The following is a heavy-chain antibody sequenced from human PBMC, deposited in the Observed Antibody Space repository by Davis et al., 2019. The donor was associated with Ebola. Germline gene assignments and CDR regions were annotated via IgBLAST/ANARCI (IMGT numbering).Heavy chain of an antibody. D-gene: IGHD6-19*01. Sequence: GGPLRPSFPPPGFTSSSNAMSWVRQAPGKGLEWVSAISGGGGSTYYADAVKGRFTISRDNSKNTLYLQMNSLRAEDTAVYYCAKEGYSSGWYSYYYYYGMDVWGQGTTVTVSS. CDR2: ISGGGGST. J-gene: IGHJ6*02. CDR1: GFTSSSNA. CDR3: AKEGYSSGWYSYYYYYGMDV. V-gene: IGHV3-23*01.